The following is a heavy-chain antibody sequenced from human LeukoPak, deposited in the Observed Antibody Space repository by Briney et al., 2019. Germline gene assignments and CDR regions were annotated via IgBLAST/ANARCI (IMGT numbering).Heavy chain of an antibody. D-gene: IGHD1-26*01. CDR3: ARETSGSYFGWFDP. V-gene: IGHV4-31*03. CDR1: GGSISSGGYY. Sequence: SETLSLTCTVSGGSISSGGYYWSWIRQHPGKGLEWIGYIYYSGSTYYNPSLKSRVTISVDTSKNQFSLKLSYVTAADTAVYYCARETSGSYFGWFDPWGQGTLVTVSS. CDR2: IYYSGST. J-gene: IGHJ5*02.